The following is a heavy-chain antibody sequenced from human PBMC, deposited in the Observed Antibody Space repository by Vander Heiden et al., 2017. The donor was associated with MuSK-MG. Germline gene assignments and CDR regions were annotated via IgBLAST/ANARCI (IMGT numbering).Heavy chain of an antibody. CDR2: VYSSGST. J-gene: IGHJ6*02. D-gene: IGHD5-18*01. Sequence: QVQLQESAPGLVKPSQTLSLTCTVSGGSISSGGYYWSWISQHPGTRLAWIGYVYSSGSTYYNPSIKSRVTISGDTAKNQFSLKLSSVTAADTAVYSCAREGIQLELSPAMAPRIKVYGMDVWGQGTTVTVYS. CDR3: AREGIQLELSPAMAPRIKVYGMDV. CDR1: GGSISSGGYY. V-gene: IGHV4-31*03.